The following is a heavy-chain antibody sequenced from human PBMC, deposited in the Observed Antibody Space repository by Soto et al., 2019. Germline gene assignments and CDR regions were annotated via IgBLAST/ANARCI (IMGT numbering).Heavy chain of an antibody. Sequence: SETLSLTCTLPSGAISSGDYSWTWIRQHPGKGLEWIGYIYYSGSTYYNPSLKSRVTISVDTSKNQFFLKLSSVTAADTAVYYCARDRGPPDYYDSSGLDYCGKGTLVT. J-gene: IGHJ4*02. CDR2: IYYSGST. V-gene: IGHV4-31*03. CDR3: ARDRGPPDYYDSSGLDY. CDR1: SGAISSGDYS. D-gene: IGHD3-22*01.